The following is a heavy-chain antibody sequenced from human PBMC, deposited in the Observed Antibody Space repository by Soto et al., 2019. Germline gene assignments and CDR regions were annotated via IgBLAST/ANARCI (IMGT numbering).Heavy chain of an antibody. V-gene: IGHV1-8*01. Sequence: ASVKVSCKASGYTFATYDFAWVRQATGQGLEWMGWMNPNTGNAGYAQAFRGRVTMTRNTSITTAYMEPSSLRSEDTAVYFCARRKERSGPYYLDYWGQGTLVTVSS. J-gene: IGHJ4*02. CDR3: ARRKERSGPYYLDY. D-gene: IGHD6-25*01. CDR2: MNPNTGNA. CDR1: GYTFATYD.